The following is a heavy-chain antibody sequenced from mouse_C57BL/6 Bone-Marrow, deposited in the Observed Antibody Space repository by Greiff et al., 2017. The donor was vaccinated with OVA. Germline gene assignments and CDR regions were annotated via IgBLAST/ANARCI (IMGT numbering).Heavy chain of an antibody. CDR2: IYPGSGST. Sequence: QVQLQQPGAELVKPGASVKMSCRASGYTFTSYWITWVKQRPGQGLEWIGDIYPGSGSTNYNEKFKSKATLTVDTSSSTAYMQLSSLTSEDSAVYYCARRGLSCAMDYWGQGTSVTVSS. J-gene: IGHJ4*01. CDR3: ARRGLSCAMDY. V-gene: IGHV1-55*01. CDR1: GYTFTSYW. D-gene: IGHD3-3*01.